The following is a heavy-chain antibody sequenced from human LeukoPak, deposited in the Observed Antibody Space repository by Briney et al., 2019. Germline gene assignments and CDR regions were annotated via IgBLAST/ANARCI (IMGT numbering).Heavy chain of an antibody. V-gene: IGHV4-59*08. D-gene: IGHD4-17*01. J-gene: IGHJ2*01. CDR1: GGSISSYY. CDR3: ASIGDYHWCFDL. Sequence: SETLSLTCTVSGGSISSYYWSWIRQPPGKGLEWIGYIYYSGSTNYNPSLKSRVTISVDTSKNQFSLKLSSVTAADTAVHYCASIGDYHWCFDLWGRGTLVTVSS. CDR2: IYYSGST.